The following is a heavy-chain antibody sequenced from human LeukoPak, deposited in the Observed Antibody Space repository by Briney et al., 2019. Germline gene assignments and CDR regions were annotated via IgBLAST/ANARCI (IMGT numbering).Heavy chain of an antibody. D-gene: IGHD1-26*01. J-gene: IGHJ6*03. Sequence: VASVKVSCKPSGYTFTSYGISWVRQAPGQGGGGMGWISAYKTNTNYAQKLQGRVTMTTDTSTSTTYMELRSLRSDDTAVYYCARDVGATYMDVWGKGTTVTVSS. CDR3: ARDVGATYMDV. CDR2: ISAYKTNT. CDR1: GYTFTSYG. V-gene: IGHV1-18*01.